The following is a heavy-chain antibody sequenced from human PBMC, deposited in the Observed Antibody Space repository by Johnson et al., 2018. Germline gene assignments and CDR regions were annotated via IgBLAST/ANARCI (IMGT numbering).Heavy chain of an antibody. D-gene: IGHD3-3*01. J-gene: IGHJ3*02. CDR2: MSWDASST. CDR1: AFTFDDYT. CDR3: AKAPDGGYYFDAFDI. Sequence: VQLVQSGGVVVQPGGSLRLSCAASAFTFDDYTMHWVRQAPGKGVEWVSLMSWDASSTYYADSVKGRFTISRDNSKNSLFLQMNSLITEDTAFYYCAKAPDGGYYFDAFDIWGQGTMVTVSS. V-gene: IGHV3-43*01.